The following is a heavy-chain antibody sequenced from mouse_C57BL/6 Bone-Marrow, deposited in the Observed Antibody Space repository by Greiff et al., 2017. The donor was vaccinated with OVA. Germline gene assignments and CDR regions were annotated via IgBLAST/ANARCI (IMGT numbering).Heavy chain of an antibody. CDR1: GFNIKDYY. V-gene: IGHV14-2*01. J-gene: IGHJ4*01. Sequence: EVNVVESGAELVKPGASVKLSCTASGFNIKDYYMHWVKQRTEQGLEWIGRIDPEDGETKYAPKFQGKATITADTSSNTAYLQLSSLTSEDTAVYYCAREGSSGFYYYAMDYWGQGTSVTVSS. CDR3: AREGSSGFYYYAMDY. CDR2: IDPEDGET. D-gene: IGHD3-2*02.